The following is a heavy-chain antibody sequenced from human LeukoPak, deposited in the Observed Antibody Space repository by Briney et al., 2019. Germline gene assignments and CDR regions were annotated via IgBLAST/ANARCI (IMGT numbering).Heavy chain of an antibody. V-gene: IGHV3-23*01. Sequence: GGSLRLPCAASGFTFSSYAMSWVRQAPGKGLEWVSAISGSGGSTYYADSVKGRFTISRDNSKNTLYLQMNSLRAEDTAVYYCAKDISSRYGSGEIDYWGQGTLVTVSS. CDR3: AKDISSRYGSGEIDY. CDR2: ISGSGGST. CDR1: GFTFSSYA. D-gene: IGHD3-10*01. J-gene: IGHJ4*02.